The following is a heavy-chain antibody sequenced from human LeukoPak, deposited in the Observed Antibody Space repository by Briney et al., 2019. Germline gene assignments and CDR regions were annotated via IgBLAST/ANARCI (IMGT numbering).Heavy chain of an antibody. J-gene: IGHJ4*02. V-gene: IGHV3-9*01. CDR3: AKDAYSSGWFFDY. CDR2: ISWNSGSI. Sequence: GRSLRLSCAASGFTFDDYGMHWVRQAPGKGLEWVSGISWNSGSIGYADSVKGRFTISRDNAKDSLYLQMNSLRAEDTALYYCAKDAYSSGWFFDYWGQGTLVTVSS. CDR1: GFTFDDYG. D-gene: IGHD6-19*01.